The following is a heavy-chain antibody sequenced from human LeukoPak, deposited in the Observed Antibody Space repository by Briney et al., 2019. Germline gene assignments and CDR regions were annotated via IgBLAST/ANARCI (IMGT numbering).Heavy chain of an antibody. V-gene: IGHV4-39*01. D-gene: IGHD3-10*01. Sequence: PSETLSLTCTVSGGSISSSSYYWGWIRQPPGKGLEWFGSIYYSGSTYYNPSLKSRVTISVDTSKNQFSLKLSSVTAADTAVYYCARQQSAGAFDYWGQGTLVTVSS. CDR3: ARQQSAGAFDY. CDR1: GGSISSSSYY. J-gene: IGHJ4*02. CDR2: IYYSGST.